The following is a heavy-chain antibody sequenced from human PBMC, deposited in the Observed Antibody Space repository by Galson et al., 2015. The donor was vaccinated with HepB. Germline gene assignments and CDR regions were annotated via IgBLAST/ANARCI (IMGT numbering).Heavy chain of an antibody. CDR2: INTKTGNP. CDR3: VGKYISSLFDT. CDR1: GYTLTSKS. D-gene: IGHD6-13*01. V-gene: IGHV7-4-1*02. Sequence: SVKVSCKASGYTLTSKSVNWVRQAPGQGLEWMGYINTKTGNPTYAQGFTGRLVFSLDTSVSTAYLQISSLKSEDTAVYYCVGKYISSLFDTWGQGTMVTVSS. J-gene: IGHJ3*02.